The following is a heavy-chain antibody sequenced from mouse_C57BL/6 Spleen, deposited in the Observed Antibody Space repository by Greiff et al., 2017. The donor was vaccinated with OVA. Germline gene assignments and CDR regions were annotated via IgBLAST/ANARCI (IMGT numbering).Heavy chain of an antibody. V-gene: IGHV5-16*01. Sequence: DVMLVESEGGLVQPGSSMKLSCTASGFTFSDYYMAWVRQVPEKGLEWVANINYDGSSTYYLDSLKSRFIISRDNAKNILYLQMSSLKSEDTATYYCARDGHYYGSSYDYAMDYWGQGTSVTVSS. CDR2: INYDGSST. CDR1: GFTFSDYY. D-gene: IGHD1-1*01. J-gene: IGHJ4*01. CDR3: ARDGHYYGSSYDYAMDY.